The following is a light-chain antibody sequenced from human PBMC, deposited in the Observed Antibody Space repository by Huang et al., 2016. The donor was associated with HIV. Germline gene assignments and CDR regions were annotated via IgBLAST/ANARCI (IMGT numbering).Light chain of an antibody. CDR2: WAS. CDR3: QQYYSPPYT. CDR1: QAVLKNSNKKNY. Sequence: DIEMTQSPDSLTVSLGARAIINCKSSQAVLKNSNKKNYLAWYQQRPGQPPNVLIYWASSRESGVPDRFSGSGSGTDFNLTISSLQPEDLAVYYCQQYYSPPYTFGQGTRLEI. J-gene: IGKJ2*01. V-gene: IGKV4-1*01.